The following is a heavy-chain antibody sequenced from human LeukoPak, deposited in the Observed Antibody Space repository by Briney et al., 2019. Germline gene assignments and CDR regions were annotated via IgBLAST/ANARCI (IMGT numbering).Heavy chain of an antibody. CDR1: RFTFRNFC. D-gene: IGHD3-22*01. Sequence: GGSLRLSCTASRFTFRNFCMSWVRQAPGKGLEWVAYIKQDGGEKYYVDSGKGRFTISRDNAKNSLYLQMNSLRVEDTAVYYCARGVLPDSTGSYLDYWGQGTLVTVSS. CDR2: IKQDGGEK. CDR3: ARGVLPDSTGSYLDY. V-gene: IGHV3-7*01. J-gene: IGHJ4*02.